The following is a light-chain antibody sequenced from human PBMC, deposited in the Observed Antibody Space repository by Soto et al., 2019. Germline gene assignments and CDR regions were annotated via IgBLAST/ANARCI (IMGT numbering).Light chain of an antibody. Sequence: QSALTQPASVSGSPGQSMTISCTGTSSDIGGYKYVSWYQQHPGKVPKLLIFDVNNRPSGVSDRFSGSKSGNTASLTITGLQAEDEAEYYCCSYTSSTSLIFGGGTKVTVL. CDR3: CSYTSSTSLI. CDR2: DVN. CDR1: SSDIGGYKY. V-gene: IGLV2-14*03. J-gene: IGLJ2*01.